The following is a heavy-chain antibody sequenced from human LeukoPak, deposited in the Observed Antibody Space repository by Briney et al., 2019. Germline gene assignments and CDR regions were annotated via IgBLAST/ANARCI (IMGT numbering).Heavy chain of an antibody. CDR1: GYTFTGYY. CDR2: INPNSGGT. CDR3: AREGVVPAASNRGDY. V-gene: IGHV1-2*02. D-gene: IGHD2-2*01. Sequence: GASVKVSCKASGYTFTGYYMHWVRQAPGQGLEWMGWINPNSGGTNYAQKLQGRVTMTRDTSISTAYMELSRLRSEDTAVYYCAREGVVPAASNRGDYWGQGTLVTVSS. J-gene: IGHJ4*02.